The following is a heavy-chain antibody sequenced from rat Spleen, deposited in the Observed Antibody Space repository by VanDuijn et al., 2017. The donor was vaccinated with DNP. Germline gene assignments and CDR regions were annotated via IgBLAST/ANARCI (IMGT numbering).Heavy chain of an antibody. CDR1: GFSITNTSK. J-gene: IGHJ3*01. V-gene: IGHV3-3*01. Sequence: EVLLQESGPGLAKPSQSLTLTCSVSGFSITNTSKWSWIRKIPGNKLEWMGYVTNAGSTHYNPSLKSRVSITRDTSKNQFFLQVNSVTSEDTATYYCASSYNNYWDWFAYWGQGTLVTVSS. CDR2: VTNAGST. CDR3: ASSYNNYWDWFAY. D-gene: IGHD1-10*01.